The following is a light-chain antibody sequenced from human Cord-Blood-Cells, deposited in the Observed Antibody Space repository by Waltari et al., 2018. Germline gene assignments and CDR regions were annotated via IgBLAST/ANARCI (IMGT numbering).Light chain of an antibody. J-gene: IGLJ2*01. V-gene: IGLV2-23*01. CDR3: CSYAGSSTLEV. CDR1: SSDVGSYNL. CDR2: EGS. Sequence: QSALTQPASVSWSPGQSISISCTGTSSDVGSYNLVSWYQRHPGKAPKLMIYEGSNRRAGVSNLFSRSKSGTTASLTISGLQASDEADYYTCSYAGSSTLEVFGGGTKLTVL.